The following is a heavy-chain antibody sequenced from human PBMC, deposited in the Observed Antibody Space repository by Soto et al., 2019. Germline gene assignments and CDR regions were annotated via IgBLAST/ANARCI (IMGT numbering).Heavy chain of an antibody. Sequence: PSETLSLTCTVSGGSISSYYWSWIRQPPGKGLEWIGYIYYSGSTNYNPSLKSRVTISVDTSKNQFSLKLSSVTAADTAVYYCARTLGYYYDSTNNWFDPWGQGTLVTVSS. D-gene: IGHD3-22*01. CDR2: IYYSGST. J-gene: IGHJ5*02. CDR3: ARTLGYYYDSTNNWFDP. CDR1: GGSISSYY. V-gene: IGHV4-59*01.